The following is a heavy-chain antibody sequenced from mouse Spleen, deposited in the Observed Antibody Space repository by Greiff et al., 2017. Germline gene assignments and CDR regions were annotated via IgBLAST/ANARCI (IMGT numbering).Heavy chain of an antibody. V-gene: IGHV7-1*01. CDR3: ARDAEWDGDWYCDV. D-gene: IGHD4-1*01. J-gene: IGHJ1*03. CDR2: SRNKANDYTT. Sequence: EVKLMESGGGLVQSGRSLRLSCATSGFTFSDFYMEWVRQAPGKGLEWIAASRNKANDYTTEYSASVKGRFIVSRDTSQSILYLQMNALRAEDTAIYYCARDAEWDGDWYCDVWGTGTTVTVSS. CDR1: GFTFSDFY.